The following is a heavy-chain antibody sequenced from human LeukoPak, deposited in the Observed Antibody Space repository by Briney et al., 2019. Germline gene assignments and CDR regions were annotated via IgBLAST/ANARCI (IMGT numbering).Heavy chain of an antibody. V-gene: IGHV3-21*01. D-gene: IGHD3-3*01. CDR3: ARECSFGVVTYDY. J-gene: IGHJ4*02. CDR1: GFTFSSYS. CDR2: ISSSSSYI. Sequence: GGSLRLSCAASGFTFSSYSMNWVRQAPGKGLEWVSSISSSSSYIYYADSVKGRFTISRDNAKNSLYLQMNSLRAEDTAVYYCARECSFGVVTYDYWGQGTLVTVSS.